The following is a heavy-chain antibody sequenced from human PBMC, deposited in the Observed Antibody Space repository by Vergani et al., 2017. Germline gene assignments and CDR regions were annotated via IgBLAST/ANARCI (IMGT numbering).Heavy chain of an antibody. CDR3: ARGVSGWYAWFDP. V-gene: IGHV3-33*01. D-gene: IGHD6-19*01. J-gene: IGHJ5*02. Sequence: QVQLVQSGGGVVQPGRSLRLSCSASGFMFSTYAMHWVRQAPGKGLEWVAVVWYDGSNKHYADSVKGRFTISRDNSKNTVYLQMNSLRVEDTAVYYCARGVSGWYAWFDPWGQGTLVTVSS. CDR1: GFMFSTYA. CDR2: VWYDGSNK.